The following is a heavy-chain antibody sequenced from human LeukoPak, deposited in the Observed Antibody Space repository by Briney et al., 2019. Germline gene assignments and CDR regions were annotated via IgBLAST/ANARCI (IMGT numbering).Heavy chain of an antibody. Sequence: PGESLRLSCAASGFRFSDFTMTWVRQAPGKGPEWVSAIGGRGGSTYYADSLGGRFTISRDNSKDMLYLQMNSLKVEDTATYYCGKEGGAWGQGTKVTVSS. V-gene: IGHV3-23*01. D-gene: IGHD3-16*01. J-gene: IGHJ5*02. CDR2: IGGRGGST. CDR1: GFRFSDFT. CDR3: GKEGGA.